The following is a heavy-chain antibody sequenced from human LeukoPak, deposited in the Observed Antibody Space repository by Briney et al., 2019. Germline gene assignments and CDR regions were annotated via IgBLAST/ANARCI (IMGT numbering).Heavy chain of an antibody. CDR1: GGCFSGYY. CDR2: IKHSGST. CDR3: SRGWSY. D-gene: IGHD2-8*02. Sequence: PSETLSLTGAVYGGCFSGYYWRWIRQPPGKGLEWIGEIKHSGSTNHNPSLKSRVTISVDTSKNQFSLKLSSVTAGDTAVYYCSRGWSYWGQGTMVTVSS. J-gene: IGHJ4*02. V-gene: IGHV4-34*01.